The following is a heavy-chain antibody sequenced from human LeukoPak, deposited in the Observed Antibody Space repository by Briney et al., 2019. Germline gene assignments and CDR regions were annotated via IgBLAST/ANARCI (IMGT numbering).Heavy chain of an antibody. CDR2: IIPIFGTA. CDR1: GYTFTSYD. D-gene: IGHD3-22*01. J-gene: IGHJ4*02. Sequence: GASVKVSCKASGYTFTSYDINWVRQATGQGLEWMGGIIPIFGTANYAQKFQGRVTITTDESTSTAYMELSSLRSEDTAVYYCALSYYYDSSGYYPPFDYWGQGTLVTVSS. CDR3: ALSYYYDSSGYYPPFDY. V-gene: IGHV1-69*05.